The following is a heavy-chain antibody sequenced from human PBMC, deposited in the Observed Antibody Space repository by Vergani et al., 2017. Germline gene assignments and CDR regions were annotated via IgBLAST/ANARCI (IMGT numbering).Heavy chain of an antibody. V-gene: IGHV3-73*02. CDR2: IRSKANSYAT. CDR1: GFTFSGSA. CDR3: ASGYDFWSGHQYYYMDV. J-gene: IGHJ6*03. D-gene: IGHD3-3*01. Sequence: EVQLVESGGGLVQPGGSLKLPCAASGFTFSGSAMHWVRQASGKGLEWVGRIRSKANSYATAYAAPVKGRFIISRDDSKNTAYLQMNSLKTEDTAVYYCASGYDFWSGHQYYYMDVWGKGTTVTVSS.